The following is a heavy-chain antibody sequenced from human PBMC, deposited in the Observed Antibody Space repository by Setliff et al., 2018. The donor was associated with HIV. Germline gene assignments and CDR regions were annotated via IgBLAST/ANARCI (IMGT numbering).Heavy chain of an antibody. V-gene: IGHV4-34*01. CDR3: TRDWRAYGLMGS. CDR1: GGSFSGYY. D-gene: IGHD4-17*01. Sequence: SETLSLTCAVYGGSFSGYYWSWIRQPPGKGLEWIGEINHSGSTNYNPSLKSRVTISVDTSKHQFSLRLTSVTAADTAIYYCTRDWRAYGLMGSWGQGMLVTVSS. CDR2: INHSGST. J-gene: IGHJ5*02.